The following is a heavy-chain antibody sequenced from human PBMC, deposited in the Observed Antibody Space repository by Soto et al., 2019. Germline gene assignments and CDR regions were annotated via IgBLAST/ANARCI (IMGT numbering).Heavy chain of an antibody. CDR2: IYHSGST. D-gene: IGHD3-10*01. V-gene: IGHV4-4*02. Sequence: LXLTCAVSRGSISSSNWWSWVRQPPGKVLEWIGEIYHSGSTNYNPSLKSRVTISVDKSKNQFSLKLSSVTAADTAVYYCARIWFGELFPSWFDPWGQGTLVTVSS. CDR1: RGSISSSNW. CDR3: ARIWFGELFPSWFDP. J-gene: IGHJ5*02.